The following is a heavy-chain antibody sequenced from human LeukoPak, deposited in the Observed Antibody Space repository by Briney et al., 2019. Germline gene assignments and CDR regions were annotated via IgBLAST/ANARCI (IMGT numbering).Heavy chain of an antibody. CDR3: AGSIAARLDY. CDR1: GGSFSDYY. D-gene: IGHD6-6*01. Sequence: PSETLSLTCAVYGGSFSDYYWSWIRQPPGKGLEWIGEINHSGSTNYNPSLKNRVTISVDTSKNQFSLKLSSVTAADTAVYYCAGSIAARLDYWGQGTLVTVSS. V-gene: IGHV4-34*01. CDR2: INHSGST. J-gene: IGHJ4*02.